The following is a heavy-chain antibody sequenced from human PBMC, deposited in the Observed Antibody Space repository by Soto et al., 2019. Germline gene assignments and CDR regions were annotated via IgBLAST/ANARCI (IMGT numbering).Heavy chain of an antibody. CDR3: ARGRGRYSSGWSWFDP. J-gene: IGHJ5*02. Sequence: SETLSLTCGVSGGTIRSPDWWTWVRQPPGKGLEWIGEIFQSASTNYTPSLESRVTIPVDKSKNQFSLTLTSVTAADTAVYFCARGRGRYSSGWSWFDPWGRGILVTVSS. V-gene: IGHV4-4*02. D-gene: IGHD6-19*01. CDR1: GGTIRSPDW. CDR2: IFQSAST.